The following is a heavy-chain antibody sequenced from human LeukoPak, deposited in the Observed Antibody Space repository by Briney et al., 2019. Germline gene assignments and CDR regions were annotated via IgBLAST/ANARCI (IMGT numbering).Heavy chain of an antibody. CDR1: GCSISSYY. CDR2: MYSSGRT. Sequence: PSETLSLTCIVSGCSISSYYWNWIRQPAGKGLEWIGRMYSSGRTNCNPSLKSRVTMSVDTSNNQFSLKPSSVTAADTAVYYCARHFGTLPGVPTWFDPWDQGTLVTVSS. J-gene: IGHJ5*02. CDR3: ARHFGTLPGVPTWFDP. D-gene: IGHD1-14*01. V-gene: IGHV4-4*07.